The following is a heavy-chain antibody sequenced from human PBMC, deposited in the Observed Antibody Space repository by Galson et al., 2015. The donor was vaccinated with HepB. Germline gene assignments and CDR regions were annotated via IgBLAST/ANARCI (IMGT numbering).Heavy chain of an antibody. CDR1: GFTFSSYG. D-gene: IGHD1-26*01. CDR2: ISYDGGNK. J-gene: IGHJ6*03. V-gene: IGHV3-30*18. Sequence: SLRLSCAASGFTFSSYGMHWVRQAPGKGLEWVAVISYDGGNKYYADSVKGRFTISRDNSKNTLYLQMNSLRAEDTAVYYCAKTDQPSSGSYVYYYYYYMDVWGKGTTVTVSS. CDR3: AKTDQPSSGSYVYYYYYYMDV.